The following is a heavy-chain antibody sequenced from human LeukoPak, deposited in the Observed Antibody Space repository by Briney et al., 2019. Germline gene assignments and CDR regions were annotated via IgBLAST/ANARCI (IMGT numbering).Heavy chain of an antibody. CDR1: GGSISSGDYY. J-gene: IGHJ5*02. CDR2: MYYSGSA. CDR3: ARPYYYDSRIDP. D-gene: IGHD3-22*01. Sequence: SETLSLTCTVSGGSISSGDYYWSWIRQPPGKGPEWVAYMYYSGSAYYHPSLKSRATISVDTSKNQVSLKLTSVTAADTAVYFCARPYYYDSRIDPWGRGTLVTVSS. V-gene: IGHV4-30-4*01.